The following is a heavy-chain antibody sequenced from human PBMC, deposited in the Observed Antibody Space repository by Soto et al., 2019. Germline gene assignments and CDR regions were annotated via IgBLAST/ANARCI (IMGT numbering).Heavy chain of an antibody. V-gene: IGHV3-48*02. Sequence: QPGGSLRLSCAASGFTFSSYGMNWVRQAPGKGLEWVSYITSGSSTIYYADSVRGRFTISRDNAKNSLYLQMNSLRDEDTAVYYCARDLGSGWGRPFDYWGQGTLVTVSS. J-gene: IGHJ4*02. CDR1: GFTFSSYG. CDR3: ARDLGSGWGRPFDY. CDR2: ITSGSSTI. D-gene: IGHD6-19*01.